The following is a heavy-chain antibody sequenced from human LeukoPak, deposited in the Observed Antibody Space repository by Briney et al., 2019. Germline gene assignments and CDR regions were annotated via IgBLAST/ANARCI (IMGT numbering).Heavy chain of an antibody. J-gene: IGHJ4*02. D-gene: IGHD6-13*01. CDR1: GGSFSGYY. CDR2: INHSGST. CDR3: ARGGGHDSSSWPFDY. Sequence: SETLSLTCAVYGGSFSGYYWSWIRQPPGKGLEWIGEINHSGSTNYNPSPKSRVTISVDTSKNQFSLKLSSVTAADTAVYYCARGGGHDSSSWPFDYWGQGTLVTVSS. V-gene: IGHV4-34*01.